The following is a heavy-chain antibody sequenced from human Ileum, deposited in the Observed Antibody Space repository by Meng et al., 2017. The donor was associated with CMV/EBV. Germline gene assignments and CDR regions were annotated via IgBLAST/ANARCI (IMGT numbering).Heavy chain of an antibody. D-gene: IGHD6-6*01. Sequence: QLQQSGPGLLKPSQTLSLTCDISGDSVSTNNVAWNWIRQSPLRGLEWLGRTAYRSKWDYEYSVSVKSRITISPDTSKNQFSLQLRSVTPEDTAVYYCARESELLRFDHWGQGTLVTVSS. CDR1: GDSVSTNNVA. CDR2: TAYRSKWDY. J-gene: IGHJ4*02. V-gene: IGHV6-1*01. CDR3: ARESELLRFDH.